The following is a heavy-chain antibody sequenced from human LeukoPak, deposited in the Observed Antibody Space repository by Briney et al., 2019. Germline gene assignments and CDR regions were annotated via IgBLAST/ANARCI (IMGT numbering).Heavy chain of an antibody. CDR2: IYTSGST. CDR1: GGSISSGSYY. D-gene: IGHD3-9*01. J-gene: IGHJ4*02. Sequence: PSQTLSLTCTVSGGSISSGSYYWSWIRQPAGKGLEWIGRIYTSGSTNYNPSLKSRVTISVDTSKNQFSLKLSSVTAADTAVYYCARYFGRWDFDYWGQETLVTVSS. CDR3: ARYFGRWDFDY. V-gene: IGHV4-61*02.